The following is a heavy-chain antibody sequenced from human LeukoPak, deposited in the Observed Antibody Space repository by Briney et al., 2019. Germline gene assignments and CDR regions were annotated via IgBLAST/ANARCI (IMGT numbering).Heavy chain of an antibody. D-gene: IGHD5-24*01. J-gene: IGHJ4*02. Sequence: PSQTLSLTCTVSGGSISSGSYYWSWIRQPAGKGLEWIGRIYTSGSTNYNPSLKSRVTISVDTSKNQFSLKLSSVTAADTAVYYCARLTRDGYNPYYFDYWGQGTLVTVSS. V-gene: IGHV4-61*02. CDR1: GGSISSGSYY. CDR3: ARLTRDGYNPYYFDY. CDR2: IYTSGST.